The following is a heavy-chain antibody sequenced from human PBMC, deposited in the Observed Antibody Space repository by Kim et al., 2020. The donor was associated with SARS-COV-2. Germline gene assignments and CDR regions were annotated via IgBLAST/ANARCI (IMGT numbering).Heavy chain of an antibody. CDR3: ARGGGESYDY. J-gene: IGHJ4*02. Sequence: SETLSLTCTVSGGSISSGGYYWIRIRQHPGKGLEWIGYIYYSGSTYYNPSLKSRVTISVDTSKNQFSLKLSSVTAADTAVYYCARGGGESYDYWGQGTLVTVSS. V-gene: IGHV4-31*03. CDR1: GGSISSGGYY. D-gene: IGHD3-10*01. CDR2: IYYSGST.